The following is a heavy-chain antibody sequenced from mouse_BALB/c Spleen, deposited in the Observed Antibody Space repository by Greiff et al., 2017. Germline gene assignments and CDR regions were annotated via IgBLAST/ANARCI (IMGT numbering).Heavy chain of an antibody. CDR2: IYPGDGST. D-gene: IGHD2-3*01. CDR3: ARGLLVYYFDY. CDR1: GYTFTSYY. V-gene: IGHV1S56*01. J-gene: IGHJ2*01. Sequence: QVHVKQSGPELVKPGASVKMSCKASGYTFTSYYIHWVKQRPGQGLEWIGWIYPGDGSTKYNEKFKGKTTLTADKSSSTAYMLLSSLTSEDSAIYFCARGLLVYYFDYWGQGTTLTVSS.